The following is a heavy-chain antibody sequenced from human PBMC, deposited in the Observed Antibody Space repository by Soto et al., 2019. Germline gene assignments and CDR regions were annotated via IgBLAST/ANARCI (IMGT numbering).Heavy chain of an antibody. CDR2: MTGSGGSR. CDR1: GFIFSDYG. Sequence: EVRLLESVAGLVQPEVSLRLSCEGSGFIFSDYGISWVRQSPEKGLQLVSAMTGSGGSRYYADSVKGRFTISRANANNTVYLQMSSLRGDYPAIYYSAKAFEGNWLLDYWGQGTLVTFCS. CDR3: AKAFEGNWLLDY. V-gene: IGHV3-23*01. J-gene: IGHJ4*02. D-gene: IGHD1-20*01.